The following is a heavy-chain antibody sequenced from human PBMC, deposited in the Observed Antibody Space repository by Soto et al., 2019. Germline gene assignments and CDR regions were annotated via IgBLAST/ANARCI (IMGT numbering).Heavy chain of an antibody. CDR1: GGSISSSSYY. J-gene: IGHJ6*02. Sequence: PSETLSLTCTVSGGSISSSSYYWGWIRQPPGKGLEWIGSIYYSGSTYYNPSLKSRVTISVDTSKNQFSLKLSSVTAADTAVYYCARDHGYSYGYRGPYYYYGMDVWGQGTTVTVSS. CDR2: IYYSGST. CDR3: ARDHGYSYGYRGPYYYYGMDV. V-gene: IGHV4-39*07. D-gene: IGHD5-18*01.